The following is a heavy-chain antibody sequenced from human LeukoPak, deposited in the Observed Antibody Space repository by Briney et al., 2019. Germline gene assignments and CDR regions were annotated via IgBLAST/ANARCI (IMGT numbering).Heavy chain of an antibody. CDR2: ISVSGGST. CDR1: GFTFSSYA. Sequence: TGGSLRLSCAASGFTFSSYAMSWVRQAPGKGLEWVSAISVSGGSTYYADSVKGRFTISRDNSKNTLYLQMNSLRAEDTAVYYCARAHYSSSPPDYWGQGTLVTVSS. J-gene: IGHJ4*02. CDR3: ARAHYSSSPPDY. V-gene: IGHV3-23*01. D-gene: IGHD6-6*01.